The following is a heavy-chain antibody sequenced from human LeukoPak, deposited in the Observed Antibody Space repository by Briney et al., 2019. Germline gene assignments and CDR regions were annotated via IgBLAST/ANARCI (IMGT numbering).Heavy chain of an antibody. Sequence: PSETLSLTCTVSGGSISNYYWTWLRQPPGKGLEWIGYIYNSGTTSYNPSLKGRVTISVDRSKNQLSLKLNSVSAADTAVYFCAKGGVWSDYWGQGTLVTVSS. CDR3: AKGGVWSDY. D-gene: IGHD6-19*01. CDR1: GGSISNYY. V-gene: IGHV4-59*01. J-gene: IGHJ4*02. CDR2: IYNSGTT.